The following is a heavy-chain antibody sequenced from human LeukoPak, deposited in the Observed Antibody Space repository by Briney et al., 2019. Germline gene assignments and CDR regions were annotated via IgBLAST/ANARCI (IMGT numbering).Heavy chain of an antibody. V-gene: IGHV1-2*02. J-gene: IGHJ5*02. CDR1: GYTFTGYY. CDR3: ARRITGYYSSWPNNWFGP. D-gene: IGHD6-13*01. CDR2: INPNSGGT. Sequence: ASVKVSCKAPGYTFTGYYMHWVRQAPGQGLEWMGCINPNSGGTNYAQKFQGRVTMTRDTSISKAYMELSKLRSDDTAVYYCARRITGYYSSWPNNWFGPWGQGTLVTVSS.